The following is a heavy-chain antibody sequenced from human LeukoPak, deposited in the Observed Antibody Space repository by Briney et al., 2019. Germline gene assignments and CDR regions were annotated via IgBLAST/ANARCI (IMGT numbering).Heavy chain of an antibody. V-gene: IGHV3-43*02. Sequence: QPGGSLRLSCAASGFTFDDYAIHWVRQAPGKGLEWVSLISGDGGSTYYADSVKGRFTISRDNSKNSLYLQMNSLRTEDTALYYCAKDTTMHSGSHFDYWGQGTLVTVSS. J-gene: IGHJ4*02. CDR3: AKDTTMHSGSHFDY. CDR2: ISGDGGST. D-gene: IGHD1-26*01. CDR1: GFTFDDYA.